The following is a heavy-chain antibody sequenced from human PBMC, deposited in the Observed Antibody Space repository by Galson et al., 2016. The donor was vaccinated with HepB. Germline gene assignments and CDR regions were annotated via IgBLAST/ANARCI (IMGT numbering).Heavy chain of an antibody. V-gene: IGHV3-48*01. CDR3: AREAAAGY. CDR1: GFTFSSYS. CDR2: ISSSSTTI. D-gene: IGHD6-25*01. Sequence: SLRLSCAASGFTFSSYSMNWVRQAPGKGLEWVSYISSSSTTIYYADSVKGRLTISRDNAKNSLYLQMSSLRAEDTAVYYCAREAAAGYWGQGTPVTVSS. J-gene: IGHJ4*02.